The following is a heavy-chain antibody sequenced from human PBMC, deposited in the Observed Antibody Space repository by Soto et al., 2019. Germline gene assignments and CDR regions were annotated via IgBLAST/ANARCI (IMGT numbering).Heavy chain of an antibody. V-gene: IGHV4-34*01. Sequence: SETLSLTCAVYGGSFSGYYWSWIRQPPGKGLEWIGEINHSGSTNYNPSLKSRVTISVDTSKNQFSLKLSSVTAADTAVYYCARGRRGSYLRFDPWGQGTLATVSS. CDR1: GGSFSGYY. CDR3: ARGRRGSYLRFDP. J-gene: IGHJ5*02. D-gene: IGHD1-26*01. CDR2: INHSGST.